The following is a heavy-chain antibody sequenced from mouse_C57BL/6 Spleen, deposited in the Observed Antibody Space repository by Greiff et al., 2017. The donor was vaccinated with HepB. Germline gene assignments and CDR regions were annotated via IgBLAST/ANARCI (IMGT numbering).Heavy chain of an antibody. CDR1: GFTFSDAW. CDR3: TRRDYGGFAY. V-gene: IGHV6-6*01. Sequence: EVKLVESGGGLVQPGGSMKLSCAASGFTFSDAWMDWVRQSPEKGLEWVAEIRNKANNYATYYAESVKGRFTISRDDSKSSVYLQMNSLRAEDTGIYYCTRRDYGGFAYWGQGTLVTVSA. D-gene: IGHD1-1*01. J-gene: IGHJ3*01. CDR2: IRNKANNYAT.